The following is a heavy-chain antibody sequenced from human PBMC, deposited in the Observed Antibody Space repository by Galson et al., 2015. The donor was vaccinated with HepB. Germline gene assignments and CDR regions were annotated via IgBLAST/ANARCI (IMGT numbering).Heavy chain of an antibody. CDR2: INPNSGGT. CDR3: ARAGGSGSLVYYYYMDV. CDR1: GYTFTGYY. D-gene: IGHD3-10*01. V-gene: IGHV1-2*02. J-gene: IGHJ6*03. Sequence: SVKVSCKASGYTFTGYYMHWVRQAPGQGLEWMGWINPNSGGTNYAQKFQGRVTMTRDTSISTAYMELSRLRSDDTAVYYCARAGGSGSLVYYYYMDVWGKGTTVTVSS.